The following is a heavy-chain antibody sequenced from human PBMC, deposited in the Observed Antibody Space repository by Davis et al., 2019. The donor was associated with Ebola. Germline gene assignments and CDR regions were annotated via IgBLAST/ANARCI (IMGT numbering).Heavy chain of an antibody. CDR2: INSDGSST. CDR3: AKQLPVVNWFDP. V-gene: IGHV3-74*01. D-gene: IGHD6-13*01. J-gene: IGHJ5*02. Sequence: HTGGSLRLSCAASEFTFSSYWMHWVRQAPGKGLVWVSRINSDGSSTSYADSVKGRFTISRDNAKNTLYVQMNSLRDEDTAVYYCAKQLPVVNWFDPWGQGTLVTVSS. CDR1: EFTFSSYW.